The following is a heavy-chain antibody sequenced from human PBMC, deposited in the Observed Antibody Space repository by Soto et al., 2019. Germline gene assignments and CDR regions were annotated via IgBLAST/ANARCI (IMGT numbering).Heavy chain of an antibody. D-gene: IGHD2-2*01. V-gene: IGHV3-30-3*01. J-gene: IGHJ4*02. Sequence: PGVSLRLSCAASGFTFSSYAMHWVRQAPGKGLEWVAVISYDGSNKYYADSVKGRFTISRDNSKNTLYLQMNSLRAEDTAVYYCASEGGLGYCSSTSCREQEKDYWGQGTLVTVSS. CDR1: GFTFSSYA. CDR2: ISYDGSNK. CDR3: ASEGGLGYCSSTSCREQEKDY.